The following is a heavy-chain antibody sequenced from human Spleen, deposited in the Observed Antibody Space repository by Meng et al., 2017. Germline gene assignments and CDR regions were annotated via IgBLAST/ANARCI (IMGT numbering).Heavy chain of an antibody. Sequence: VVLVGGLVKPGGPLIPSLASSGFTLTPIGMTWVLQAPGKGLEWVSVIGTDVNYRHYADSEKGRFTISRDNAKNSVYLQMNSLRAEDTAVYYCARDGSGWSRDYWGQGTLVTVSS. V-gene: IGHV3-21*01. CDR3: ARDGSGWSRDY. D-gene: IGHD6-19*01. J-gene: IGHJ4*02. CDR1: GFTLTPIG. CDR2: IGTDVNYR.